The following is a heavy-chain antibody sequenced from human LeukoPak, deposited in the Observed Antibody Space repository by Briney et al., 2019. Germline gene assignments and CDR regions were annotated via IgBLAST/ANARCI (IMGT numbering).Heavy chain of an antibody. J-gene: IGHJ6*02. V-gene: IGHV3-30-3*01. CDR2: ISYDGSNK. Sequence: GRSLRLSCAASGFTFSSYAMHWVRQAPGKGLEWVAVISYDGSNKYYADSVKGRFTISRDNSKSTLYLQMNSLRAEDTALYYCARGIESPSYYYYAMDVWGQGTTVTVSS. CDR1: GFTFSSYA. D-gene: IGHD3-16*02. CDR3: ARGIESPSYYYYAMDV.